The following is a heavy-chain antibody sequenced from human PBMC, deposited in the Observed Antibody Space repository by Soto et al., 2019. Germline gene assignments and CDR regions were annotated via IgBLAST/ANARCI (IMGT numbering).Heavy chain of an antibody. CDR1: GGSISRYY. D-gene: IGHD2-21*02. Sequence: SATLSLTCTVSGGSISRYYWSWIRQPPGKGLKWIGYMYNTGSTVYNPSFKSRVTISVDTSKNQFSLKLNSVTAADTAVYYCARDLWGYCGTDCYPLDVWGQGTTVTVS. CDR3: ARDLWGYCGTDCYPLDV. V-gene: IGHV4-59*01. CDR2: MYNTGST. J-gene: IGHJ6*02.